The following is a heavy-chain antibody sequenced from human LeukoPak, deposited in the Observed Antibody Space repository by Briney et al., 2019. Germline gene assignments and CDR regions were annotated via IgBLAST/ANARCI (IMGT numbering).Heavy chain of an antibody. CDR2: ISWNSGSI. V-gene: IGHV3-9*01. CDR1: GFTFDDYA. CDR3: AKDMGVAGAQPQFDY. D-gene: IGHD6-19*01. J-gene: IGHJ4*02. Sequence: GGSLRLSCAASGFTFDDYAMHWVRQAPGKGLEWVSGISWNSGSIGYADSVKGRFTISRDNAKNSLYLQMNSLRAEDTALYYCAKDMGVAGAQPQFDYWGQGTLVTVSS.